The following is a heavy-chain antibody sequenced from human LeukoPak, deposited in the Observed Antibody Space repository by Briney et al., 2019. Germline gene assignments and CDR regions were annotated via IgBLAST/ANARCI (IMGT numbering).Heavy chain of an antibody. J-gene: IGHJ4*02. Sequence: PSETLSLTCTVSGGSISSYYWSWIRQPPGKGLEWIGYIYYSGSTYYNPSLKSRVTTSVDTSKNQFSLKLSSVTAADTAVYYCAREGGDYDSSGYPFDYWGQGTLVTVSS. D-gene: IGHD3-22*01. CDR3: AREGGDYDSSGYPFDY. CDR2: IYYSGST. CDR1: GGSISSYY. V-gene: IGHV4-59*12.